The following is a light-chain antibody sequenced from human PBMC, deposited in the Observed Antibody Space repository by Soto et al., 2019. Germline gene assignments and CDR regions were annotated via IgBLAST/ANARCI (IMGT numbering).Light chain of an antibody. Sequence: EIVLTQSPATLSLSPGERATLSCRASQSVSSFLASYQQKPGQAPRLLIYDASKRATGIPTRFSGSRSGTDFTLTISSLEPEDFAVYYCQQRINWPLTFGGGTKVEI. J-gene: IGKJ4*01. CDR1: QSVSSF. CDR2: DAS. V-gene: IGKV3-11*01. CDR3: QQRINWPLT.